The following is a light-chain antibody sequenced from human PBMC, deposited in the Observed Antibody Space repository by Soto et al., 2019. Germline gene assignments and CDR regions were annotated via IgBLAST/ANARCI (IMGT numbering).Light chain of an antibody. CDR3: QQSYSTPWT. CDR1: QSISKD. V-gene: IGKV1-39*01. Sequence: IQMTQSPSSLSASVGDRVPITCRASQSISKDLNWYQQKPGEAPMLLIYGASILQSGVPSRFSGALSGTDFTLTITNLQPEDFATYFCQQSYSTPWTFALGTKVDI. CDR2: GAS. J-gene: IGKJ1*01.